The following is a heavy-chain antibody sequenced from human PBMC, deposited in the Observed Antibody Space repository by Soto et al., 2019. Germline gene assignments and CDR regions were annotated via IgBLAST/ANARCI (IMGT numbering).Heavy chain of an antibody. V-gene: IGHV3-74*01. CDR2: MNRDGSST. J-gene: IGHJ5*02. D-gene: IGHD6-19*01. CDR1: GFTLSHYW. CDR3: ARERWLVPNWCDP. Sequence: GGSLRLSCAASGFTLSHYWLHWVRQAPGKGLVWVSRMNRDGSSTCYADSVKGRFTISRDNAKNTLYLQMNSLRAEDTAVYYCARERWLVPNWCDPWGQGTLVTVSS.